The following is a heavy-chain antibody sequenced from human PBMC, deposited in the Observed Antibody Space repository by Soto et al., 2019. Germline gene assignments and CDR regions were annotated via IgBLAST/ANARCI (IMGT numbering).Heavy chain of an antibody. Sequence: PGGPLSLSCAASVFAFSAYGMHWVRQAPGKGQEWVAVISYYGTNKYYADFVKGRFTISRDNSKKTLSLQMNSLRPEDTAVYFCAKDMATTVVVSPLGGMDVWGQGTTVTVSS. J-gene: IGHJ6*02. CDR2: ISYYGTNK. V-gene: IGHV3-30*18. CDR3: AKDMATTVVVSPLGGMDV. D-gene: IGHD3-22*01. CDR1: VFAFSAYG.